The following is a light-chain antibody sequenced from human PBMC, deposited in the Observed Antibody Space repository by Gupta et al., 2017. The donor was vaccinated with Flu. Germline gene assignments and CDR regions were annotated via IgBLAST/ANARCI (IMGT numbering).Light chain of an antibody. J-gene: IGKJ4*01. CDR2: AAS. V-gene: IGKV1D-12*01. Sequence: DVQMTQSPSSVSASVGDRVTITCRASQGISRSLAWYQQRPGKAPKLLIYAASSLQSGVPSRFSGSGSGTDFTLTINSLQPEDFATYYCQQADSFPLTFGGGTKVEI. CDR3: QQADSFPLT. CDR1: QGISRS.